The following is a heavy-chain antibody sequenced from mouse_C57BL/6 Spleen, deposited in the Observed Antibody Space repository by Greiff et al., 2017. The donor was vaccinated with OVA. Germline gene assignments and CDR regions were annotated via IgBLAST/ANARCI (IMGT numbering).Heavy chain of an antibody. V-gene: IGHV1-82*01. CDR1: GYAFSSSW. CDR3: ARDGSNYFDY. CDR2: IYPGDGDT. J-gene: IGHJ2*01. D-gene: IGHD2-3*01. Sequence: QVQLKESGPELVKPGASVKISCKASGYAFSSSWMNWVKQRPGKGLEWIGRIYPGDGDTNYNGKFKGKATLTADKSSSTAYMQLSSLTSEDSAVYVCARDGSNYFDYWGQGTTLTVSS.